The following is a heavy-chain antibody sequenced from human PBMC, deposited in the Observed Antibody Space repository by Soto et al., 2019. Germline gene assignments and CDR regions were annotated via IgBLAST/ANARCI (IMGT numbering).Heavy chain of an antibody. CDR1: GGSISSGGYY. CDR2: IYYSGST. J-gene: IGHJ2*01. D-gene: IGHD3-22*01. V-gene: IGHV4-31*03. CDR3: ARDGYYYDSSGYYLNWYFDL. Sequence: QVQLQESGPGLVKPSQTLSLTCTVSGGSISSGGYYWSWIRQHPGKGLEWIGDIYYSGSTYYNPSLKSRVTISVDTSKNQFSLKLSSVTAADTAVYYCARDGYYYDSSGYYLNWYFDLWGRGTLVTVSS.